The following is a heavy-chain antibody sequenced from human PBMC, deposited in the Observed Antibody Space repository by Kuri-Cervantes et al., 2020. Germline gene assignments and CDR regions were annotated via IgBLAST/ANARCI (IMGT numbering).Heavy chain of an antibody. D-gene: IGHD2-15*01. CDR1: GFSFSNYR. V-gene: IGHV3-21*03. CDR3: ARDELLLNLSTAALDY. CDR2: ISSSSTYI. J-gene: IGHJ4*02. Sequence: GGSLRLSCAASGFSFSNYRMNWVRQAPGKGLEWVSSISSSSTYIFYADSVKGRLTISRDNAKNSLYLQMNSLRAEDTAVYYCARDELLLNLSTAALDYWGQGTLVTVSS.